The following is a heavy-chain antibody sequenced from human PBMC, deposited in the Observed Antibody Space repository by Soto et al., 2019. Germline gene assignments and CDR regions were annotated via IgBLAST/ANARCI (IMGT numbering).Heavy chain of an antibody. Sequence: QVQLVQSGAEVKKPGASVKVSCKASGYTFTSYAISWVRQAPGQGLEWMGWISAYTGNTNYAQKLQGRVTMTTATTTTTAYMELRSRRSDDTAVYYSARSVPPAGYWGQGNLVTVPS. CDR1: GYTFTSYA. J-gene: IGHJ4*02. CDR3: ARSVPPAGY. CDR2: ISAYTGNT. V-gene: IGHV1-18*01.